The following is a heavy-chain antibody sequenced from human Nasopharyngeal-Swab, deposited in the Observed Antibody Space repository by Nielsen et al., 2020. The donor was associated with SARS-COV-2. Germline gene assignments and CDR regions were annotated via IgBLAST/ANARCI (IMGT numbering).Heavy chain of an antibody. Sequence: SLKISCAASGFTFSDYYMSWIRQAPGKGLEWVSYISSSGSTIYYADSVKGRFTISRDNAKNSLYLQMNSLRGEDTAVYYCARRQPRQDYFDYWGQGTLVTVSS. CDR1: GFTFSDYY. J-gene: IGHJ4*02. D-gene: IGHD6-13*01. CDR3: ARRQPRQDYFDY. CDR2: ISSSGSTI. V-gene: IGHV3-11*01.